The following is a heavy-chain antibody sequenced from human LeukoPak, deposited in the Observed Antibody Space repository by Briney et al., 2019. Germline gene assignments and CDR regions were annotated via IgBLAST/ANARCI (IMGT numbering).Heavy chain of an antibody. CDR1: GGTFSSYA. D-gene: IGHD3-22*01. V-gene: IGHV1-69*05. Sequence: ASVKVPCKASGGTFSSYAISWVRQAPGQGLEWMGGIIPIFGTANYAQKFQDRVTITTDESTSTAYMELSSLRSEDTAVYYCATWRDYYYDSSGSHMDFDYWGQGTLVTVSS. CDR2: IIPIFGTA. J-gene: IGHJ4*02. CDR3: ATWRDYYYDSSGSHMDFDY.